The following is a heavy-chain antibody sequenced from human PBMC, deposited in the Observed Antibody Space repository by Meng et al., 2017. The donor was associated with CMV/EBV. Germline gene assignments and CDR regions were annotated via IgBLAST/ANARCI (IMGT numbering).Heavy chain of an antibody. Sequence: ASVKVSCKASGYTFTSYGISWVRQAPGQGLEWMGWISAYNGNTNYAQKLQGRVTMTTDTSTSTAYMELRSLRSDDTAVYYCARDLAAAATEYFQHWGQGTLVTVSS. D-gene: IGHD6-13*01. J-gene: IGHJ1*01. CDR3: ARDLAAAATEYFQH. CDR2: ISAYNGNT. V-gene: IGHV1-18*01. CDR1: GYTFTSYG.